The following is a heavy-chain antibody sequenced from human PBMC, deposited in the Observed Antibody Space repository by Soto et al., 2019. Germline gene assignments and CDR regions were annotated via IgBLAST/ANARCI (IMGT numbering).Heavy chain of an antibody. CDR1: GGSISSYY. D-gene: IGHD4-4*01. CDR3: ARHGGLHDIDY. Sequence: SETLSLTCTVSGGSISSYYWSWIRQPPGKGLEWIGYIYYSGSTNYNPSLKSRVTISVDTSKNQFSLKLSSVTAADTAVYYCARHGGLHDIDYWGQGTLVTVSS. CDR2: IYYSGST. J-gene: IGHJ4*02. V-gene: IGHV4-59*08.